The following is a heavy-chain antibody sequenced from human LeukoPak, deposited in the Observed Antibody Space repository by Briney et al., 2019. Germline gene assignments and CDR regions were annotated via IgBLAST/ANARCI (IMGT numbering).Heavy chain of an antibody. CDR2: INYSGST. D-gene: IGHD3-10*01. CDR3: ARGRTVRGVIKFYYYMDV. CDR1: GGSFSGYY. J-gene: IGHJ6*03. V-gene: IGHV4-34*01. Sequence: SETLSLTCAVYGGSFSGYYWSWIRQPPGKGLEWIGEINYSGSTNYNPSLKSRVTISVDTSKNQFSLKLSSVTAADTAVYYCARGRTVRGVIKFYYYMDVWGKGTTVTVSS.